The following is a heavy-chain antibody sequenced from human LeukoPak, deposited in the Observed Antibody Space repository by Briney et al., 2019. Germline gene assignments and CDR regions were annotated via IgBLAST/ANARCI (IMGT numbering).Heavy chain of an antibody. Sequence: SGGSLRLSCAASGFTFSSYAMSWVRQAPGKGLEWVSAISGSGGSTYYADSVKGRFTISRDNSKNTLYLQVNSLRAEDTAVYYCAKDSGYYDFWSGYFSYLDYWGQGTLVTVSS. CDR3: AKDSGYYDFWSGYFSYLDY. CDR1: GFTFSSYA. D-gene: IGHD3-3*01. J-gene: IGHJ4*02. CDR2: ISGSGGST. V-gene: IGHV3-23*01.